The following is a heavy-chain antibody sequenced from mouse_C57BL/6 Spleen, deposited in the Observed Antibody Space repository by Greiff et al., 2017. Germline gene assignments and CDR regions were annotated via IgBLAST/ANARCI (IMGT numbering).Heavy chain of an antibody. D-gene: IGHD1-1*01. CDR2: IYPGSGST. CDR3: ARFLTTVVAPFDY. V-gene: IGHV1-55*01. CDR1: GYTFTSYW. J-gene: IGHJ2*01. Sequence: QVQLQQPGAELVKPGASVKMSCKASGYTFTSYWITWVKHRPGQGLEWIGDIYPGSGSTNYNEKFKSKATLTVDTSSSTAYMQLSSLTSEDSAVYYCARFLTTVVAPFDYWGQGTTLTVSS.